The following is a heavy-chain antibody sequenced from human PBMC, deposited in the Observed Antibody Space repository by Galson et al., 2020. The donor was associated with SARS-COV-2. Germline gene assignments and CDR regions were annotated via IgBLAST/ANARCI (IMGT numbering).Heavy chain of an antibody. CDR3: ARHIAGNSGRYFDV. D-gene: IGHD1-26*01. V-gene: IGHV3-13*01. CDR1: GFTFRSYD. CDR2: TGTTGDT. Sequence: GGSLRLSCAASGFTFRSYDMHWVRQATGKGLEWVSTTGTTGDTYYSDSVKGRFTISREDAKNSLYLQMNSLRAGDTAVYYCARHIAGNSGRYFDVWGRGTLVIVS. J-gene: IGHJ2*01.